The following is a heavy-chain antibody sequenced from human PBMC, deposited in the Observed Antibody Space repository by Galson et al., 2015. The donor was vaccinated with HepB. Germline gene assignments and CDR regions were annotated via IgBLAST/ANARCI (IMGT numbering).Heavy chain of an antibody. CDR2: IRGSDDNT. J-gene: IGHJ4*02. CDR1: GFIFSSYS. CDR3: AKGTSRDLLAESDY. D-gene: IGHD3-16*01. V-gene: IGHV3-23*01. Sequence: SLRLSCAASGFIFSSYSMNWVRQAPGKGLEWVSGIRGSDDNTYYADSVKGRFTISRDISKNTLFLQMNSLRADDTAVYYCAKGTSRDLLAESDYWGQGTQVTVSS.